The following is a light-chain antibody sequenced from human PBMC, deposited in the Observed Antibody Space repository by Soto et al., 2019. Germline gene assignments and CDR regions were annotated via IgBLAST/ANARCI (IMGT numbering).Light chain of an antibody. CDR1: QSVRSSN. Sequence: EIVLTQSPGTLSLYPGERATLSRRASQSVRSSNLAWYQKKPGQDPRIVIYGASSRATGIPDRFSGSGSGTDFNLTISRLETEDFAVYECQQYGSSTRTFGQGTKVDIK. J-gene: IGKJ1*01. CDR3: QQYGSSTRT. CDR2: GAS. V-gene: IGKV3-20*01.